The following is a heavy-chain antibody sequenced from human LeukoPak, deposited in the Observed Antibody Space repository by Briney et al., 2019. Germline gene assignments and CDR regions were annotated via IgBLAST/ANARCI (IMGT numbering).Heavy chain of an antibody. CDR1: GFTFSTYA. Sequence: GGSLRLSCAASGFTFSTYAMSWVRQAPGKGLEWVSAISGSGGSTYYADSVKGRFIISRDNSKNTLYLQTNSLRAEDTAVYYCAKDIGESSGGYQKRGGIDYWGQGTLVTVSS. CDR2: ISGSGGST. CDR3: AKDIGESSGGYQKRGGIDY. D-gene: IGHD6-19*01. V-gene: IGHV3-23*01. J-gene: IGHJ4*02.